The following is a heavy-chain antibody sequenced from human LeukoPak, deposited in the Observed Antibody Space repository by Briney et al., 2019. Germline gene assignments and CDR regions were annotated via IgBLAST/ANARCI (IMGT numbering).Heavy chain of an antibody. Sequence: GGSLRLSCAASGFTFRSYWMHWVRQAPGKGLVWVSRVNSDGSSTTYADSVKGRFTTSRDNAKNTLYLQMNSLRAEDTAVYYCAKRPRDSSSSGFFDYWGQGTLVTVSS. CDR1: GFTFRSYW. CDR3: AKRPRDSSSSGFFDY. V-gene: IGHV3-74*01. CDR2: VNSDGSST. D-gene: IGHD6-6*01. J-gene: IGHJ4*02.